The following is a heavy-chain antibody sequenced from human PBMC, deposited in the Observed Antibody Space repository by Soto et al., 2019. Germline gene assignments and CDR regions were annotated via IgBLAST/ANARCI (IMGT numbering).Heavy chain of an antibody. CDR3: ASRADWAAAGTSFDY. J-gene: IGHJ4*02. V-gene: IGHV5-51*01. Sequence: PGESLKISCKGSGYSFTSYWIGWVRQMPGKGLEWMGIIYPGDSDTRYSPSFQGQVTISADKSISTAYLQWSSLKASDTAMYYCASRADWAAAGTSFDYWGQGSLVTVSS. D-gene: IGHD6-13*01. CDR1: GYSFTSYW. CDR2: IYPGDSDT.